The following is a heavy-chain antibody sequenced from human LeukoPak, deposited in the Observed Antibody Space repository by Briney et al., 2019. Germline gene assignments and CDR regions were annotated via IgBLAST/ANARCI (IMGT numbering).Heavy chain of an antibody. V-gene: IGHV1-24*01. J-gene: IGHJ4*02. D-gene: IGHD3-3*01. CDR2: FDPEDGET. CDR1: GYTFTSYD. Sequence: GASVKVSCKASGYTFTSYDINWVRQAPGKGLEWMGGFDPEDGETIYAQKFQGRVTMTEDTSTDTAYMELSSLRSEDTAVYYCATRSQEEWLLSDYWGQGTLVTVSS. CDR3: ATRSQEEWLLSDY.